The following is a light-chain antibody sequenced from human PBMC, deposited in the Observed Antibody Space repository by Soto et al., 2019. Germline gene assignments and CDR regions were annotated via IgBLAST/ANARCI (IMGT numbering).Light chain of an antibody. CDR3: LQDYGDSWT. V-gene: IGKV1-6*01. CDR2: AAS. CDR1: RDVGSD. J-gene: IGKJ1*01. Sequence: TEMTKSPLSVSASWGETXIITCRASRDVGSDVSGYQQKPGQAPKLLIYAASNLYTGVPSRFSGSRSGTEFTLTSSSLQPEDFASYYCLQDYGDSWTFGQGTKVDIK.